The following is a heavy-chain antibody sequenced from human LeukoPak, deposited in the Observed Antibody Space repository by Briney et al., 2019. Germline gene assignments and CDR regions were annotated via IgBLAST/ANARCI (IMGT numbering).Heavy chain of an antibody. CDR2: IYYSGST. Sequence: PSETLSLTCTVSGGPVSSGSYYWSWIRQPPGKGLEWIGYIYYSGSTNYNPSLKSRVTISVDTSKNQFSLKLSSVTAADTAVYYCARKRGSRYCSGGSCYSNWFDPWGQGTLVTVSS. D-gene: IGHD2-15*01. CDR1: GGPVSSGSYY. V-gene: IGHV4-61*01. J-gene: IGHJ5*02. CDR3: ARKRGSRYCSGGSCYSNWFDP.